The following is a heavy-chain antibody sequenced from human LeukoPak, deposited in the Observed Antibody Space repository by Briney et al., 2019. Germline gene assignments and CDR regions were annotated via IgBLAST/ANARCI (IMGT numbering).Heavy chain of an antibody. Sequence: GASVKVSCKTSGYTFSGYHIHWMRQAPGQGLEWIGWIDPYSGGTHFAEKFQGRVTLTRDTSITTLYTELTNLKSDDTSIYFCARDVVAVDSNWFDPWGQGTLVTVSS. V-gene: IGHV1-2*02. CDR3: ARDVVAVDSNWFDP. D-gene: IGHD6-19*01. CDR2: IDPYSGGT. J-gene: IGHJ5*02. CDR1: GYTFSGYH.